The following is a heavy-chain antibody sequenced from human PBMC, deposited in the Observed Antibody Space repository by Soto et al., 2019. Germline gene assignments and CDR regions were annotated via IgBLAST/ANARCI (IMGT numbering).Heavy chain of an antibody. Sequence: GGSRRLSCAASGFTFSSYGMHWVRQAPGKGLEWVAVISYDGSNKYYADSVKGRFTISRDNSKNTLYLQMNSLRAEDTAVYYCAKDSVRGGPFDYWGQGTLVTVSS. CDR2: ISYDGSNK. D-gene: IGHD3-10*01. CDR3: AKDSVRGGPFDY. J-gene: IGHJ4*02. V-gene: IGHV3-30*18. CDR1: GFTFSSYG.